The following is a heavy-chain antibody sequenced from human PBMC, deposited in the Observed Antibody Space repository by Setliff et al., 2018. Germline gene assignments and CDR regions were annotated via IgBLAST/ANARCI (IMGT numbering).Heavy chain of an antibody. J-gene: IGHJ6*02. V-gene: IGHV1-46*01. CDR3: ARGIVTVVVPAAIPYWGYYGMDV. CDR2: INPSSGRT. D-gene: IGHD2-2*01. Sequence: ASVKVSCKASGYTFTSHYMHWVRQAPGLGLEWMGTINPSSGRTSYAQKFQGRVTMTRDTSTSTVYMELSRLRSDDTAVYYCARGIVTVVVPAAIPYWGYYGMDVWGQGTTVTVSS. CDR1: GYTFTSHY.